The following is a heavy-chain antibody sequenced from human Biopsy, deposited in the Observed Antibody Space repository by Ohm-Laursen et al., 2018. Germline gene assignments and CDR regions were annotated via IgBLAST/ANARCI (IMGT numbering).Heavy chain of an antibody. V-gene: IGHV1-2*02. J-gene: IGHJ4*02. CDR3: ARDRMTDVFGGPTRTDVFDS. Sequence: ASVKVSCKASGYTFNDYFIHWVRQSPGQGLERMGWVHPNSGATNSAEKFRGRVTLTRDTSIGAVYIELRRLKSDDAAVYYCARDRMTDVFGGPTRTDVFDSWGQGTPVTVSS. CDR2: VHPNSGAT. D-gene: IGHD3-10*01. CDR1: GYTFNDYF.